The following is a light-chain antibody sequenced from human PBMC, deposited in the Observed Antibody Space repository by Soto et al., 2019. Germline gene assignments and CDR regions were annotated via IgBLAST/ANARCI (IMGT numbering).Light chain of an antibody. Sequence: DIQMTQSPSTLSGSVGDRVTITCRASQSISSWLAWYQQKPGKVPKLLIYEVSSLESGVPSRVSGSGSGTEFTLTISSLQPDDFATYYCQHYNSYSGTFGQGTKVDIK. J-gene: IGKJ2*02. CDR1: QSISSW. CDR2: EVS. CDR3: QHYNSYSGT. V-gene: IGKV1-5*01.